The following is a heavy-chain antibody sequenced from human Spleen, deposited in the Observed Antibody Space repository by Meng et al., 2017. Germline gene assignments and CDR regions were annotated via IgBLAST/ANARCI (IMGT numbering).Heavy chain of an antibody. V-gene: IGHV4-34*01. CDR3: VRSSAWVRTGFDP. CDR1: GGSLSGYY. CDR2: IYYSGST. J-gene: IGHJ5*02. D-gene: IGHD3-22*01. Sequence: QVQLQQWGAGLLKPSETLSLNCVVYGGSLSGYYWTWIRQPPGKGLEWIGYIYYSGSTSYNPSLKSRLTISLDTSKNQFSLRLNSMTAADTAVYFCVRSSAWVRTGFDPWGQGTLVTVSS.